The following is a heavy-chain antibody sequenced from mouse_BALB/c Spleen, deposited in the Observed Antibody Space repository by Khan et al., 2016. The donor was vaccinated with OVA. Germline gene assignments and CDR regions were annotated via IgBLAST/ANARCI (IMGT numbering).Heavy chain of an antibody. D-gene: IGHD2-1*01. CDR3: VTLYANLFGN. CDR2: IDPSNGDT. J-gene: IGHJ3*01. Sequence: VQLQQSRAELLKPGASVKLSCTSSGFNIKDTYMHWVKQRPEQGLEWIGRIDPSNGDTKYDPKFQGKANITVDTSSNTAYMQLSSLTSEDTADYCCVTLYANLFGNWGQGTMVTVSA. CDR1: GFNIKDTY. V-gene: IGHV14-3*02.